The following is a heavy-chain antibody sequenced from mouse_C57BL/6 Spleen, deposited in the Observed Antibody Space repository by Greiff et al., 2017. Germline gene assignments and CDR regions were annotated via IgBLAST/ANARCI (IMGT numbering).Heavy chain of an antibody. CDR3: ARLYDGYSPYAMDY. CDR1: GYTFTSYW. V-gene: IGHV1-69*01. Sequence: QVQLQQPGAELVMPGASVKLSCKASGYTFTSYWMHWVKQRPGQGLEWIGEIDPSDSYTNYNQKFKGKSTLTVDKSSSTAYMQLSSLTSEDSAVYYCARLYDGYSPYAMDYWGQGTSVTVSS. CDR2: IDPSDSYT. D-gene: IGHD2-3*01. J-gene: IGHJ4*01.